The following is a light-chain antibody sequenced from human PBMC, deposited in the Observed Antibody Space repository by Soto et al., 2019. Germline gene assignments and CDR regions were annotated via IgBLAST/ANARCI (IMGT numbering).Light chain of an antibody. Sequence: EIVLTQSPATLSLSPGERATLSCRASQSVSSYLAWYQPKPGQAPRLRIYDASNRATVIPARFSGSGSGTDFTLTISSLEPKDFAVYYCQQRSNWPRFTFGPGTKVDIK. CDR2: DAS. CDR1: QSVSSY. CDR3: QQRSNWPRFT. J-gene: IGKJ3*01. V-gene: IGKV3-11*01.